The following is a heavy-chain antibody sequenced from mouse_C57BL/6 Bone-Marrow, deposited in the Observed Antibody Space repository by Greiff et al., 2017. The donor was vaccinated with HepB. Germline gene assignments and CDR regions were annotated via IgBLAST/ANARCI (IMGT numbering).Heavy chain of an antibody. CDR3: ARNLLYWFAY. D-gene: IGHD2-12*01. CDR2: IYPRSGNT. CDR1: GYTFTSYG. V-gene: IGHV1-81*01. J-gene: IGHJ3*01. Sequence: QVQLKQSGAELARPGASVKLSCKASGYTFTSYGISWVKQRTGQGLEWIGEIYPRSGNTYYNEKFKGKATLTADKSSSTAYMELRSLTSEDSAVYFCARNLLYWFAYWGQGTRVTVSA.